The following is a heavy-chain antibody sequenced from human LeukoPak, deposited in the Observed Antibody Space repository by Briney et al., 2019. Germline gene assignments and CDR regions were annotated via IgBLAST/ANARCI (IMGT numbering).Heavy chain of an antibody. D-gene: IGHD4-17*01. CDR3: ARALPRATVTTHFDY. Sequence: PGGSLRLSCAASGFTFSSYAMHWVRQAPGKGLEWVSSISSSSSYIYYADSVKGRFTISRDNAKNSLYLQMNSLRAEDTAVYYCARALPRATVTTHFDYWGQGTLVTVSS. J-gene: IGHJ4*02. V-gene: IGHV3-21*01. CDR2: ISSSSSYI. CDR1: GFTFSSYA.